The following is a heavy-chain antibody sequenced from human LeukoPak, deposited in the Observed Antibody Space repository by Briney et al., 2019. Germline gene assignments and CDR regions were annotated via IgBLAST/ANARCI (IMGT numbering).Heavy chain of an antibody. D-gene: IGHD2-15*01. J-gene: IGHJ3*01. CDR2: IRYDESNK. CDR3: ARDSTDIVVVVAAPPTY. Sequence: GGSLRLSCGASGFTFSSYGMHWVRQAPGKGLEGVAFIRYDESNKYSADSVKRRFTISRDNSKNTLYLQMNSLRAEDTAVYYCARDSTDIVVVVAAPPTYWGQGTMVTVSS. V-gene: IGHV3-30*02. CDR1: GFTFSSYG.